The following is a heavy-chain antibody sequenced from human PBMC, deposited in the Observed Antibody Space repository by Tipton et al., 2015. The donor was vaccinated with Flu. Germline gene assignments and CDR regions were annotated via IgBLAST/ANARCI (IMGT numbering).Heavy chain of an antibody. CDR1: GGSITSYY. Sequence: LRLSCTVSGGSITSYYWSWIRQPPGKGLEWIGYIYYSGSTNYNPSLKSRVTISVDTSKIQFSLKLSSVTAADTAVYYCARRKTVTTRLTYFDYWGQGTLVTVSS. V-gene: IGHV4-59*08. CDR3: ARRKTVTTRLTYFDY. J-gene: IGHJ4*02. CDR2: IYYSGST. D-gene: IGHD4-17*01.